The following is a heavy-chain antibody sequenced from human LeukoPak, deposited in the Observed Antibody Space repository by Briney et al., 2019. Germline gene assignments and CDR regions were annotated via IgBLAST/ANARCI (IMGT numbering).Heavy chain of an antibody. CDR1: GYTFTSYG. CDR3: ACDYYDSSGYYTLS. CDR2: INPIFGTA. V-gene: IGHV1-69*13. J-gene: IGHJ4*02. D-gene: IGHD3-22*01. Sequence: GASVKVSCKASGYTFTSYGISWVRQAPGQGLEWMGGINPIFGTANYAQKFQGRVTITADESTSTAYMELSSLRSEDTAVYYCACDYYDSSGYYTLSWGQGTLVTVSS.